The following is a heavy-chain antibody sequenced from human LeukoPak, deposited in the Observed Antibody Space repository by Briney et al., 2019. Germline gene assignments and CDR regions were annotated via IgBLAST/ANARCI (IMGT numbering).Heavy chain of an antibody. V-gene: IGHV3-48*01. CDR3: ARDRMVRGKYNWFDP. Sequence: GGSLRLSCAASGFTFSSYSMNWVRQAPGKGLEWVSYISSSSSTIYYAAPVRGRFTISRENAKHSLYLQMNSLRAEDTAVYYCARDRMVRGKYNWFDPWGQGTLVTVSS. CDR1: GFTFSSYS. CDR2: ISSSSSTI. J-gene: IGHJ5*02. D-gene: IGHD3-10*01.